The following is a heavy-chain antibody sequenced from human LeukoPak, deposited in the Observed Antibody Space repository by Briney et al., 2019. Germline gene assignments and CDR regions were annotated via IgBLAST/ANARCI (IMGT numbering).Heavy chain of an antibody. D-gene: IGHD2-21*01. CDR2: MNPTSGDT. Sequence: ASVKVSCKASGYTVSDYDVNWVRQAPGQGLGWMGWMNPTSGDTGYAQKFQGRVTMTRSMSRNTAYMELSRLRSEDTAVYFCARVVMKAFYHYYMDVWGKGTTIIISS. CDR3: ARVVMKAFYHYYMDV. V-gene: IGHV1-8*01. CDR1: GYTVSDYD. J-gene: IGHJ6*03.